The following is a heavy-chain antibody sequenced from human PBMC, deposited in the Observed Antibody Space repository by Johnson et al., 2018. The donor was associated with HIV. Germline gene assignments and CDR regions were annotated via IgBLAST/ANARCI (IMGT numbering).Heavy chain of an antibody. CDR2: INWNGGST. Sequence: VQLVESGGGVVRPGGSLRLSCAASGFTFDDYGMSWVRQAPGKGLEWVSDINWNGGSTGYADSVKGRFTISRDSAKNSLYLQMNSLRAEDTAVYYCTRALVARDAFDIWGQGTMVTVSS. D-gene: IGHD6-6*01. J-gene: IGHJ3*02. CDR1: GFTFDDYG. V-gene: IGHV3-20*04. CDR3: TRALVARDAFDI.